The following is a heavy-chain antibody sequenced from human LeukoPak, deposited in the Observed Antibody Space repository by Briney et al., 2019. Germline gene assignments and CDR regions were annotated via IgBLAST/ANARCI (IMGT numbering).Heavy chain of an antibody. Sequence: GGSLRLSCAASGFTFSSYNMNWVRQAPGKGLEWVSYISSSSSTIYYGDSVKGRFTISRDNAKNSLYLQMNSLRAEDTAVYYCARVMAGNQYYFDYWGQGTLVTVSS. CDR2: ISSSSSTI. D-gene: IGHD5-24*01. CDR1: GFTFSSYN. V-gene: IGHV3-48*04. J-gene: IGHJ4*02. CDR3: ARVMAGNQYYFDY.